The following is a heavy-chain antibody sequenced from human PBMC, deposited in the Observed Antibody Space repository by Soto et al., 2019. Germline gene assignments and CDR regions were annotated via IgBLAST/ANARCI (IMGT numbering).Heavy chain of an antibody. Sequence: GGSLRLSCAASGFTFSSYAMSWVRRAPGEGLEGGSAISGSGGSTYYADSVKGRFTISRDNSKNTLYLQMNSLSAEDTAVYYCAKAPLYSGSYREAFDIWGQGTMVTVSS. J-gene: IGHJ3*02. D-gene: IGHD1-26*01. V-gene: IGHV3-23*01. CDR2: ISGSGGST. CDR3: AKAPLYSGSYREAFDI. CDR1: GFTFSSYA.